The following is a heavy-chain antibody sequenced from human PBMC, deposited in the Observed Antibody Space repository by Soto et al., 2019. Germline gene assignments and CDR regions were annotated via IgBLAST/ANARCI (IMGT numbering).Heavy chain of an antibody. CDR3: SKDLSGSGYYLAFDI. J-gene: IGHJ3*02. V-gene: IGHV3-30*18. CDR2: ITCDGSNK. CDR1: ALTSTSPG. Sequence: SLTPSCPAYALTSTSPGMHCVRHAPGRGVVEVVVITCDGSNKYYADSVKGRFSISRDNSKNTLYLQMNSLRAEDTAVYYCSKDLSGSGYYLAFDIWGQGTMVTVSS. D-gene: IGHD3-22*01.